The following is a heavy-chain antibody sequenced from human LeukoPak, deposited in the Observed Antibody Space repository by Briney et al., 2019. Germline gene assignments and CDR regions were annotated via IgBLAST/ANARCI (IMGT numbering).Heavy chain of an antibody. J-gene: IGHJ4*02. Sequence: PGGSLRLSCAASGFTFSKYLMHWVRQTPGKGLEWVANINQDGSEKYSVDSVKGRFTISRDNAKNSLYLHMNSLRAEDTAVYYCARDKDVGATLLDYWGQGTLVTVSS. V-gene: IGHV3-7*01. CDR2: INQDGSEK. CDR3: ARDKDVGATLLDY. D-gene: IGHD1-26*01. CDR1: GFTFSKYL.